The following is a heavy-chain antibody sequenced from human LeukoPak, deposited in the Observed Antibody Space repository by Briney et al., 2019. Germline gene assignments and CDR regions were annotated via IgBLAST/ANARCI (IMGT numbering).Heavy chain of an antibody. J-gene: IGHJ3*02. CDR2: IYYSGST. V-gene: IGHV4-59*01. Sequence: PSGTLSLTCTVPGGSISSYYWSWIRQPPGKGLEWIGYIYYSGSTNYNPSLKSRVTISVDTSKNQFSLKLSSVTAADTAVYYCATTNWNYGGDAFDIWGQGTMVTVSS. D-gene: IGHD1-7*01. CDR1: GGSISSYY. CDR3: ATTNWNYGGDAFDI.